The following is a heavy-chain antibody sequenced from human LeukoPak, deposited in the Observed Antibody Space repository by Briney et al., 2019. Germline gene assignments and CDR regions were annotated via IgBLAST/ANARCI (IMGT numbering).Heavy chain of an antibody. V-gene: IGHV4-59*01. CDR2: IYYSGST. CDR3: AKISIRGSYFDY. J-gene: IGHJ4*02. Sequence: PSETLSLTCTVSGGSISSYYWSWIRQPPGKGLEWIGYIYYSGSTNYNPSLKSRVTIPVDTSKNQFSLKLSSVTAADTAVYYCAKISIRGSYFDYWGQGTLVTVSS. D-gene: IGHD3-10*01. CDR1: GGSISSYY.